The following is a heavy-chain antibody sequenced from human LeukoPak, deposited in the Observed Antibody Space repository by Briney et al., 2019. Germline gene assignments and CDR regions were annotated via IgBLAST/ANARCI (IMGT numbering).Heavy chain of an antibody. Sequence: PGGSLRLSCAASGFTFSSYSMNWVRQAPGKGLEWVSSISSSSSYIYYADSVKGRFTISRDNAKNSPYLQMNSLRAEDTAVYYCARVDSSGYYPDYWGQGTLVTVSS. CDR1: GFTFSSYS. CDR3: ARVDSSGYYPDY. CDR2: ISSSSSYI. V-gene: IGHV3-21*01. J-gene: IGHJ4*02. D-gene: IGHD3-22*01.